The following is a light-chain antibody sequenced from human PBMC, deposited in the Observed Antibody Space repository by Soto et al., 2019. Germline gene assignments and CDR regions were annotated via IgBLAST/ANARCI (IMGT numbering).Light chain of an antibody. CDR2: WAS. CDR1: QSVLYSSNNKNY. Sequence: DIVMTQSPDSLAVSLGERATINCKSSQSVLYSSNNKNYLAWYQQKPGQPPKLLIYWASTRESGVPDRFSGSGSGTDFTFTISSLQAEDVAVYYCQQYYSTPRGTFGPGTKVDIK. V-gene: IGKV4-1*01. CDR3: QQYYSTPRGT. J-gene: IGKJ3*01.